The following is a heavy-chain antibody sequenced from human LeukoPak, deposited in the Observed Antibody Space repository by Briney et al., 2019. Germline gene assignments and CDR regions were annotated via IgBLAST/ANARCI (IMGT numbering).Heavy chain of an antibody. Sequence: GGSLRLSCVTSGFTFSSYGMHWVRQAPGKGLEWVAFIRYDGSNKYYADSVKGRFTISRDNSKNTLYLQMNSLRAEDTAVYYCAKDRGGWFGELRENWFDPWGQGTLVTVSS. CDR2: IRYDGSNK. J-gene: IGHJ5*02. CDR1: GFTFSSYG. CDR3: AKDRGGWFGELRENWFDP. D-gene: IGHD3-10*01. V-gene: IGHV3-30*02.